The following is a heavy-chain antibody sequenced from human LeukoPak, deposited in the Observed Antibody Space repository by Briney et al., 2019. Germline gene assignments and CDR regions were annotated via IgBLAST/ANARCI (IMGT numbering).Heavy chain of an antibody. D-gene: IGHD6-13*01. CDR2: IWYDGSNK. J-gene: IGHJ4*02. V-gene: IGHV3-33*01. CDR1: GFTFSSYG. CDR3: ARDPTYGAAAGTFDY. Sequence: PGRSLRLSCAASGFTFSSYGMHWVRQAPGKGLEWVAVIWYDGSNKYYADSVKGRFTISRDNSKNTLYLQMNCLRAEDTAVYYCARDPTYGAAAGTFDYWGQGTLVTVSS.